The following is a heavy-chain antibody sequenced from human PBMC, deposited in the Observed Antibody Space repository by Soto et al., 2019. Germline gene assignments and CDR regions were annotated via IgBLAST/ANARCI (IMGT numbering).Heavy chain of an antibody. CDR3: ASGAFRENLRDWLHHFDY. CDR1: GGTFSSYA. V-gene: IGHV1-69*01. D-gene: IGHD3-9*01. Sequence: QVQLVQSGAEVKKPGSSVKVSCKASGGTFSSYAISWVRQAPGQGLECLGGIIPIFGTANYAQKFQGRVTITADESTRAAYMEMSRLRSEDTAVYYCASGAFRENLRDWLHHFDYWGQGTMVTVSS. J-gene: IGHJ4*02. CDR2: IIPIFGTA.